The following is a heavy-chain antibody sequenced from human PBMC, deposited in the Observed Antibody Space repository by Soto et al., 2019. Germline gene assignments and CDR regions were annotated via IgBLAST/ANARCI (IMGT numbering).Heavy chain of an antibody. J-gene: IGHJ4*02. CDR2: SSGSGGTT. CDR1: GFTFKSYA. D-gene: IGHD6-19*01. V-gene: IGHV3-23*01. CDR3: AKEPYSSFVLGTFHY. Sequence: EVQLLESGGGLVQPGGSLRLSGAASGFTFKSYAMSWVRQPPGKGLEWVSGSSGSGGTTYHADSVKGRFTISRDNSKNTLYLQMNSLRVEDTAVYYCAKEPYSSFVLGTFHYWGQGALVTVSS.